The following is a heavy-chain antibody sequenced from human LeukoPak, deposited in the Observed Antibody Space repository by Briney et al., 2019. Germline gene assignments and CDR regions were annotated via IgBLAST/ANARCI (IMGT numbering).Heavy chain of an antibody. Sequence: ASVKVSCKASGGTFSSYAISWVRQAPGQGLEWMGRIIPILGIANYAQKFQGRVTITADKPTSTAYMELSSLRSEDTAVYYCARDGTTVTTATGFDPWGQGTLVTVSS. J-gene: IGHJ5*02. CDR3: ARDGTTVTTATGFDP. V-gene: IGHV1-69*04. D-gene: IGHD4-11*01. CDR1: GGTFSSYA. CDR2: IIPILGIA.